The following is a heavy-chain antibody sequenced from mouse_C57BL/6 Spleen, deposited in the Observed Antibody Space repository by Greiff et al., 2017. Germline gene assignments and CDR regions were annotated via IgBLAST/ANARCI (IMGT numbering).Heavy chain of an antibody. J-gene: IGHJ2*01. CDR1: GYTFTSYW. Sequence: QVQLQQPGAELVRPGSSVKLSCKASGYTFTSYWMHWVKQRPIQGLEWIGNIDPSDSETHYNQKFKDKATLTVDKSSSTAYMQLSSLTSEDSAVYYCARQDGSSSLDYWGQGTTLTVSS. V-gene: IGHV1-52*01. D-gene: IGHD1-1*01. CDR2: IDPSDSET. CDR3: ARQDGSSSLDY.